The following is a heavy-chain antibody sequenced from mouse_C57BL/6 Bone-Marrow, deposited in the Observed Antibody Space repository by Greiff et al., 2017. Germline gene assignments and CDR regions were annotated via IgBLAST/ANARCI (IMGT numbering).Heavy chain of an antibody. D-gene: IGHD1-1*01. J-gene: IGHJ3*01. CDR1: GFTFSNYW. V-gene: IGHV6-3*01. CDR2: IRLKSDNYAT. Sequence: EVMLVESGGGLVQPGGSMKLSCVASGFTFSNYWMNWVRQSPEKGLEWVAQIRLKSDNYATHYAESVKGRFTSSRDESKSSVYLQMNNLRAEDTGIYYCTADCSSPAYWGQGTLVTVSA. CDR3: TADCSSPAY.